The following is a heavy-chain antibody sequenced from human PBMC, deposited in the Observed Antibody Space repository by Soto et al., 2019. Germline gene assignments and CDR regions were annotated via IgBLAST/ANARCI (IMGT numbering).Heavy chain of an antibody. V-gene: IGHV4-34*01. CDR3: ARLRFSIQYYYFMDV. D-gene: IGHD3-16*01. CDR1: GETFSGYY. CDR2: INPSGST. J-gene: IGHJ6*03. Sequence: SETLSLTCAVYGETFSGYYWSWIRQPPGQGLEWIGEINPSGSTNYNPSLKSQLTISVDTSKSQFSLKLNSVTAADTAVYYCARLRFSIQYYYFMDVWGKGTPVTVSS.